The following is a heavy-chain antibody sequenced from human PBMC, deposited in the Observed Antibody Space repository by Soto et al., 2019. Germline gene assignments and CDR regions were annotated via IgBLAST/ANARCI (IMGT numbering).Heavy chain of an antibody. CDR3: AREVRILGRGLDFDI. Sequence: QVQLVQSGAEVKKPGASVKVSCKTSGYSFTKHGVNWVRQAPGQGLQWMGRINPNNGNTDYAQTLQGRLTITTDTSTSSAYMELGSLISNDTAVYYCAREVRILGRGLDFDIWGPGTMVPVSS. V-gene: IGHV1-18*01. CDR1: GYSFTKHG. CDR2: INPNNGNT. D-gene: IGHD3-3*01. J-gene: IGHJ3*02.